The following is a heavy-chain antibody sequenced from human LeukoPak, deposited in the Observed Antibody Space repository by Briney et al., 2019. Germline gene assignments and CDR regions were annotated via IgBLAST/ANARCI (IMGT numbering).Heavy chain of an antibody. D-gene: IGHD3-3*01. V-gene: IGHV3-7*01. Sequence: PGGSLRLSCAASGFCFSYYWMTWVRQAPGRGLEWVADIKQDGSEKYYLDSVKGRFTISRDNAKNSLYLQMNSLRVEDTAVYYCAKEGDVWSAFYFHYWGQGALVTVSS. CDR1: GFCFSYYW. CDR2: IKQDGSEK. CDR3: AKEGDVWSAFYFHY. J-gene: IGHJ4*02.